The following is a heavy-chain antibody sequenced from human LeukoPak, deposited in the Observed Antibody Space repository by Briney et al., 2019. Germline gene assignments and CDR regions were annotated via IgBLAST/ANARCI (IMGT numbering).Heavy chain of an antibody. J-gene: IGHJ4*02. CDR3: ATGEHYDILTGPAH. CDR2: ISYDGSNK. CDR1: GFTFSSYA. V-gene: IGHV3-30-3*01. Sequence: GGSLRLSCAASGFTFSSYAMHWVRQAPGKGLEWVAVISYDGSNKYYADSVKGRFTISRDNSKNTLYLQMNSLRAEDTAVYYCATGEHYDILTGPAHWGQGTLVTVSS. D-gene: IGHD3-9*01.